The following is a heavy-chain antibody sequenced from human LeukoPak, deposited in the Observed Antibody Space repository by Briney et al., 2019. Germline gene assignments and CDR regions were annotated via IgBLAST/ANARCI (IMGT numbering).Heavy chain of an antibody. Sequence: GRSLRLSCAASGFTFSSYGMHWVRQAPGKGLEWVAVISYDGSNKYYADSVKGRFTISRDNSKNTLYLQMNSLRAEDTAVYYCAKDRLAVALGRHFDYWGQGNLVTVSS. J-gene: IGHJ4*02. V-gene: IGHV3-30*18. CDR3: AKDRLAVALGRHFDY. CDR1: GFTFSSYG. D-gene: IGHD6-19*01. CDR2: ISYDGSNK.